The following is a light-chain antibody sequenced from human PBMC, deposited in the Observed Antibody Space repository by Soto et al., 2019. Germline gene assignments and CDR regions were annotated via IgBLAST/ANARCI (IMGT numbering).Light chain of an antibody. CDR3: SSYAGRGTPVV. V-gene: IGLV2-23*01. J-gene: IGLJ2*01. CDR2: EGS. CDR1: SSDVGSYNL. Sequence: QSALTQPASVSGSPGQSITISCTGTSSDVGSYNLVSWYQQHPGKAPKLMIYEGSKRPSGVSNRFSGSKSGNTASLTISGLQAEDEADYYCSSYAGRGTPVVFCGGTKLTVL.